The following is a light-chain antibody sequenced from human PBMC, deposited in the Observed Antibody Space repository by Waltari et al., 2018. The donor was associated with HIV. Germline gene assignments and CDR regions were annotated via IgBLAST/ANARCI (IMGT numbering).Light chain of an antibody. CDR1: TPNIGRFI. V-gene: IGLV1-44*01. CDR2: VNN. Sequence: QSVLTQPPSASGAPGQRVTIPCSGSTPNIGRFIVQWSQQLPETAPKLLIHVNNYRPSGVPDRFSGSKSGTSASLAISGLQSEDEADYYCAVWDGSLSAYVFGPGTKVTV. J-gene: IGLJ1*01. CDR3: AVWDGSLSAYV.